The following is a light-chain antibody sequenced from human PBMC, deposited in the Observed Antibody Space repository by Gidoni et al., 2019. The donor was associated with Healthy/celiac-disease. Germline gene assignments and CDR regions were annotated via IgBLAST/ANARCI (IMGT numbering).Light chain of an antibody. CDR3: MQAIQTPRT. J-gene: IGKJ2*01. Sequence: DIVMTQSSLSLPVTPGEPASISCRSSQSLLHSNGYNSLDWYLQKQEQTPQLLISLGSNRAYRGPDRMSGGGGGANDTMKSRRVEAEDVGVYYCMQAIQTPRTFGQGTKLEIK. CDR1: QSLLHSNGYNS. CDR2: LGS. V-gene: IGKV2-28*01.